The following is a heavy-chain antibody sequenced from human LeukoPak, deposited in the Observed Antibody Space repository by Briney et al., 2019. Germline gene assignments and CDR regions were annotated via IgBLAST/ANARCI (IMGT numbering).Heavy chain of an antibody. CDR1: GGTFSNYA. V-gene: IGHV1-69*05. CDR3: AGALFHYDSSGYDMGAYDI. Sequence: SVKVSCKASGGTFSNYALSWVRQAPGRGLEWMGGTTPIFGSAEYAQNFQGRVTVTTDESTSTAYMEMSSLRSDDTAVYYCAGALFHYDSSGYDMGAYDIWGQGTMVTVSS. D-gene: IGHD3-22*01. J-gene: IGHJ3*02. CDR2: TTPIFGSA.